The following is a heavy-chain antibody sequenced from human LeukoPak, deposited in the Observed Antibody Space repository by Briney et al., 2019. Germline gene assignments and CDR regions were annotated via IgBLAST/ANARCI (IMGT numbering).Heavy chain of an antibody. D-gene: IGHD3-10*01. V-gene: IGHV4-39*07. CDR2: IYYSGST. Sequence: SETLSLTCTVSGGSISSNNYYWGWIRQPPGKGLEWIGSIYYSGSTNYNPSLKSRGTISVDTSKNQFSLKLSSVTAADKDFSACAREGRCGELSTADLDYWGQGTLVTVSS. CDR1: GGSISSNNYY. J-gene: IGHJ4*02. CDR3: AREGRCGELSTADLDY.